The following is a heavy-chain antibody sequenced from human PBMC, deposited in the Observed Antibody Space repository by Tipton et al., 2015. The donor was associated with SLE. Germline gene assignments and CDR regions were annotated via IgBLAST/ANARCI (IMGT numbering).Heavy chain of an antibody. CDR1: GGSVSDFY. CDR3: ARGLNYYDSSGYYPFYYMDV. V-gene: IGHV4-34*01. CDR2: INHSGST. D-gene: IGHD3-22*01. J-gene: IGHJ6*03. Sequence: TLSLTCSVSGGSVSDFYWSWIRQPPGKGLEWIGEINHSGSTNYNPSLKSRVTISVDTSKNQFSLKLSSVTAADTAVYYCARGLNYYDSSGYYPFYYMDVWGKGTTVTVSS.